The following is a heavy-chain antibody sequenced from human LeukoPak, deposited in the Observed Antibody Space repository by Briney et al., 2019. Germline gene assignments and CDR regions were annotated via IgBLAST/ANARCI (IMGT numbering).Heavy chain of an antibody. CDR3: AREAGGSGYSDYYYYMDV. J-gene: IGHJ6*03. D-gene: IGHD2-15*01. V-gene: IGHV3-7*01. Sequence: GGSLRLSCAASGFTFSSYWISWVRQAPGKGLEWVASIKQDGSEKNSVDSVKGRFTISRDNAKNSLYLQMNSLRAEDTGVYYCAREAGGSGYSDYYYYMDVWGKGTTVTVSS. CDR2: IKQDGSEK. CDR1: GFTFSSYW.